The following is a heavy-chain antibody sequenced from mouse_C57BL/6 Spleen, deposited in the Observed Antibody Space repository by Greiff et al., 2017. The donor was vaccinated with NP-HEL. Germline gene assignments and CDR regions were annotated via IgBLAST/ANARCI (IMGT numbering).Heavy chain of an antibody. CDR2: ISYDGSN. V-gene: IGHV3-6*01. CDR1: GYSITSGYY. CDR3: ARGNDYGGYAMDY. Sequence: ESGPGLVKPSQSLSLTCSVTGYSITSGYYWNWIRQFPGNKLEWMGYISYDGSNNYNPSLKNRISITRDTSKNQFFLKLNSVTTEDTATYYCARGNDYGGYAMDYWGHGTSVTVSS. D-gene: IGHD2-4*01. J-gene: IGHJ4*01.